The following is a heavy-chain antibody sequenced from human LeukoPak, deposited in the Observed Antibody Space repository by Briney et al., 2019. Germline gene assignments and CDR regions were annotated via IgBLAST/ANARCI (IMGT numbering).Heavy chain of an antibody. D-gene: IGHD6-13*01. J-gene: IGHJ4*02. CDR1: GGSISSSSYY. V-gene: IGHV4-39*01. CDR3: ARLCFIAAAENFDY. CDR2: IYYSGST. Sequence: PSETLSLTCTVSGGSISSSSYYWGWVRQPPGKGREWNGSIYYSGSTYYHPSLKSRVTISVDTSKNQFSLKLSSVTAADTAVYYRARLCFIAAAENFDYWGQGTLVTVSS.